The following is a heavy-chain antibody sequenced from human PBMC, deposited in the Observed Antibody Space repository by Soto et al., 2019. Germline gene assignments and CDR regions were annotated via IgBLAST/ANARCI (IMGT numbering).Heavy chain of an antibody. D-gene: IGHD5-18*01. CDR2: INPNSGGT. J-gene: IGHJ5*02. CDR3: ARERDGRRGYRYGYVWFDP. V-gene: IGHV1-2*02. Sequence: ASVKVSCKASGYTFTGYYMHWVRQAPGQGLEWMGWINPNSGGTNYAQKFQGRVTMTRDTSISTAYMELSRLRSDDTAVYYCARERDGRRGYRYGYVWFDPWGQGTLVTVSS. CDR1: GYTFTGYY.